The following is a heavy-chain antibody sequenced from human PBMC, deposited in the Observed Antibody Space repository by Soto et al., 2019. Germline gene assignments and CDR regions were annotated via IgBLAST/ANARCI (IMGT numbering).Heavy chain of an antibody. V-gene: IGHV3-23*01. Sequence: GGSLRLSCAASGFTFSSYAMSWVRQAPGKGLEWVSAISGSGGSTYYADSVKGRFTISRDNSKKTLYLQMNSLRAEDTAVYYCAKDHPSTYCGGDCYSLPRMVRQYFQHWGQGTLVTVSS. CDR1: GFTFSSYA. CDR2: ISGSGGST. J-gene: IGHJ1*01. D-gene: IGHD2-21*01. CDR3: AKDHPSTYCGGDCYSLPRMVRQYFQH.